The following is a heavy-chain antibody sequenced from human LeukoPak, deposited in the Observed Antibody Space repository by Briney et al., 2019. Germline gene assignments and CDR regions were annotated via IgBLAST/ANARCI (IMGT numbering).Heavy chain of an antibody. D-gene: IGHD2-21*02. Sequence: SETLSRTCTVSGGSISSSSYYWGWIRQPPGKGLEWIGSIYYGGSTYYKPSLKSRVTISVDTSKNQFSLKLSSVTAADTAVYYCALLYCGGDCYPDYWGQGTLVTVSS. V-gene: IGHV4-39*01. J-gene: IGHJ4*02. CDR1: GGSISSSSYY. CDR3: ALLYCGGDCYPDY. CDR2: IYYGGST.